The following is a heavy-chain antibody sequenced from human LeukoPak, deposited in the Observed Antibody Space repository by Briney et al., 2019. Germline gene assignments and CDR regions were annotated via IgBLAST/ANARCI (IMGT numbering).Heavy chain of an antibody. CDR2: INPSGGST. V-gene: IGHV1-46*01. CDR3: ARGPVATGAFDI. D-gene: IGHD2-15*01. Sequence: ASVKISCKTSGYSFTSYNLHWVRQAPGQRLEWMGIINPSGGSTSYAQKFQGRVTMTRDMSTSTVYMELSSLRSEDTAVYYCARGPVATGAFDIWGQGTMVTVSS. CDR1: GYSFTSYN. J-gene: IGHJ3*02.